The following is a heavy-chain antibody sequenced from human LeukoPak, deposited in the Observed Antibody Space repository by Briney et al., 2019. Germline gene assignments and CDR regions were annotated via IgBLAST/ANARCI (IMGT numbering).Heavy chain of an antibody. J-gene: IGHJ6*03. V-gene: IGHV4-61*02. CDR2: IYTSGST. CDR3: ARAAAGTLAFNYYYYYMDV. D-gene: IGHD6-13*01. CDR1: GGPISSGSYY. Sequence: SSETLSLTCTVSGGPISSGSYYWSWIRQPAGKGLEWIGRIYTSGSTNYNPSLKSRVTISVDTSKNQFSLKLSSVTAADTAVYYCARAAAGTLAFNYYYYYMDVWGKGTTVTISS.